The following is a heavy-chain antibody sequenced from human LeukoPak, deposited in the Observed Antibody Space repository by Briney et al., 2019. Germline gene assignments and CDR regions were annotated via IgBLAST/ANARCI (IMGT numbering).Heavy chain of an antibody. CDR1: GSSTADYG. CDR2: INWDGGAS. J-gene: IGHJ4*01. V-gene: IGHV3-20*04. D-gene: IGHD6-13*01. CDR3: VRDLSASWYSLGF. Sequence: GGSLRLSCVASGSSTADYGMSWVRQRPGKGLEWVPGINWDGGASAYSDSVKGRFTISRGHGQNSLFLHMRDLRDDDTALYFCVRDLSASWYSLGFWGQGALLTVSS.